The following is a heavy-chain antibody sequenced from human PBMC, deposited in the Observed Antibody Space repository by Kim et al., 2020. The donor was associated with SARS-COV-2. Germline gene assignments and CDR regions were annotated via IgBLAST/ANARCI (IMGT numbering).Heavy chain of an antibody. J-gene: IGHJ4*02. Sequence: GGSLRPSCAASGFTFSSYEMNWVRQAPGKGLEWVSYISSSGSTIYYADSVKGRFTISRDNAKNSLYLQMNSLRAEDTAVYYCASLVVVPAATSDYWGQGTLVTVSS. CDR1: GFTFSSYE. CDR2: ISSSGSTI. D-gene: IGHD2-2*01. CDR3: ASLVVVPAATSDY. V-gene: IGHV3-48*03.